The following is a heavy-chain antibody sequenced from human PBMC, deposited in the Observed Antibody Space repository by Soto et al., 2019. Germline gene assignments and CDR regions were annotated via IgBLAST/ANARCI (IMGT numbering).Heavy chain of an antibody. J-gene: IGHJ4*02. CDR2: IWYDGSNK. Sequence: GGSLRLSCAASGFTFSNYGMHWVLQAPGKGLEWVAIIWYDGSNKYYADSVKGRFTISRDNSKNTVYLQMNSLRVEAEDLYFCEAREPRDYRRKGSRGTV. V-gene: IGHV3-33*01. CDR3: EAREPRDY. D-gene: IGHD1-1*01. CDR1: GFTFSNYG.